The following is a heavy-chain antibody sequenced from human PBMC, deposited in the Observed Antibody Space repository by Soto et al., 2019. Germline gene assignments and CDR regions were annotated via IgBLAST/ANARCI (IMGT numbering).Heavy chain of an antibody. V-gene: IGHV3-74*01. D-gene: IGHD4-17*01. J-gene: IGHJ4*02. Sequence: EVQLVESGGGLVQPGGSLRLSCAASGLTFSSYWMHWVRQAPGKGLVWVSRINSDGSSTSYADSVKGRFTISRENAKNTLYMHMNSLRDEDTHAYHCAVSHTVTTDYWGQGTLVTVSS. CDR1: GLTFSSYW. CDR2: INSDGSST. CDR3: AVSHTVTTDY.